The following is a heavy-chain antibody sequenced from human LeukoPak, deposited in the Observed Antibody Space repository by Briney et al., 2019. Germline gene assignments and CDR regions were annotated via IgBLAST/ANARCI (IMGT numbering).Heavy chain of an antibody. CDR3: ARADIAARLKYYYYGMDV. V-gene: IGHV3-21*01. CDR2: ISSSSSYI. Sequence: GGSLRLSCAASGSTFSSYSMNWVRQAPGKGLEWVSSISSSSSYIYYADSVKGRFTISRDNAKNSLYLQMNSLRAEDTAVYYCARADIAARLKYYYYGMDVWGQGTTVTVSS. D-gene: IGHD6-6*01. CDR1: GSTFSSYS. J-gene: IGHJ6*02.